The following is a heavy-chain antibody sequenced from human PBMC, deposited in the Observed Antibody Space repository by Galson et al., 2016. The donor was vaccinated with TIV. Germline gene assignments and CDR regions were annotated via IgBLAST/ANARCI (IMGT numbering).Heavy chain of an antibody. J-gene: IGHJ4*02. Sequence: SLRLSCAASGFIFRRFSMNWVRQSPGKGLEWVSSISGDSRFIYYADSMKGRFTISRDNTKNSLYLQMSSLRAEDTAVYFCARDQIIYDVVSGIDYWGQGTLITVSS. CDR3: ARDQIIYDVVSGIDY. CDR2: ISGDSRFI. V-gene: IGHV3-21*01. CDR1: GFIFRRFS. D-gene: IGHD3-3*02.